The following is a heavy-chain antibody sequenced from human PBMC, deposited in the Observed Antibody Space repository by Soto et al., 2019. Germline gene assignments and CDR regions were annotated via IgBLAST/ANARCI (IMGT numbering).Heavy chain of an antibody. Sequence: PSETLSLTCAVSGYSISSGYYWGWIRQPPGKGLEWIGSIYHSGSTYYNPSLKSRVTISVDTSKNQFSLKLSSVTAADTAVYYCARVRDGGYLYHFDYWAQGTLVTVSS. D-gene: IGHD3-22*01. CDR3: ARVRDGGYLYHFDY. J-gene: IGHJ4*02. CDR1: GYSISSGYY. CDR2: IYHSGST. V-gene: IGHV4-38-2*01.